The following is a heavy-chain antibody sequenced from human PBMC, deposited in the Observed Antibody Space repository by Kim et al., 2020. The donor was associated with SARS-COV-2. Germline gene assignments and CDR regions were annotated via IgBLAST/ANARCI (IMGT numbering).Heavy chain of an antibody. V-gene: IGHV3-23*01. CDR3: AKHPGIAVAHYDAFDI. CDR2: ISGSGGST. Sequence: GGSLRLSCAASGFTFSSYAMSWVRQAPGKGLEWVSAISGSGGSTYYADSVKGRFTISRDNSKNTLYLQMNSLRAEDTAVYYCAKHPGIAVAHYDAFDIWGQGTMVTVSS. CDR1: GFTFSSYA. J-gene: IGHJ3*02. D-gene: IGHD6-19*01.